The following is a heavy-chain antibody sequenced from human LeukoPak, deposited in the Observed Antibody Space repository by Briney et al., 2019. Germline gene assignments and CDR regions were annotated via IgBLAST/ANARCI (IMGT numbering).Heavy chain of an antibody. CDR1: GYTFTSYD. CDR2: MNPKSGNT. D-gene: IGHD2-15*01. Sequence: ASVKVSCKASGYTFTSYDINWVRQATGQGLEWMGWMNPKSGNTGYAQKFQGRVTMTRNTSISTAYMELSSLRSEDTAVYYCARDQDFVVVVAALRQREMGGFDPWGQGTLVTVSS. J-gene: IGHJ5*02. CDR3: ARDQDFVVVVAALRQREMGGFDP. V-gene: IGHV1-8*01.